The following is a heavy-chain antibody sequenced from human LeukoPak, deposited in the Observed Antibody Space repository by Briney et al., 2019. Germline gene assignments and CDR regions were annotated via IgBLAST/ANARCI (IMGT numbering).Heavy chain of an antibody. J-gene: IGHJ4*02. D-gene: IGHD3-22*01. V-gene: IGHV4-59*08. Sequence: SETLSLTCTVSGXSISSYYWSWIRQPPGKGLEWIGYVYYSGSTNYNPSLKSRVTISVDTSKNQFSLRLSSVTAADTAVYYCARHYDSSGYYFDYWGQGTLVTVSS. CDR1: GXSISSYY. CDR2: VYYSGST. CDR3: ARHYDSSGYYFDY.